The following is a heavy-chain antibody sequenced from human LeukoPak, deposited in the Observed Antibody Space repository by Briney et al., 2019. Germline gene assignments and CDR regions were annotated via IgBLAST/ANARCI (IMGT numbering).Heavy chain of an antibody. V-gene: IGHV1-69*13. D-gene: IGHD3-9*01. J-gene: IGHJ4*02. CDR3: ARSKALRLDDIYY. CDR2: IIPIFGTA. CDR1: GGTFSSYS. Sequence: SVKVSCKASGGTFSSYSISWVRQAPGQGLEWMGGIIPIFGTANYAQKFQGRVTITADESTSTAYMELSSLRSEDTAVYYCARSKALRLDDIYYWGQGTLVTVSS.